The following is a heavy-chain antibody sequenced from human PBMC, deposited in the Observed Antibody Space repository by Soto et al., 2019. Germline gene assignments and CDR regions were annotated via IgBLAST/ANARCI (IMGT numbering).Heavy chain of an antibody. CDR1: GFTFRDYG. V-gene: IGHV3-30*18. CDR2: ISNDGRKI. CDR3: AKGFYGDGSGSFDR. Sequence: QVKLVESGGGVVQPGRSLRLSCAASGFTFRDYGIHWVRQAPGKGLEWVAVISNDGRKILYAQSAKGRFTISRDNSKNILYLQMSSLRPEDTAVYFCAKGFYGDGSGSFDRWGQGTLVTVSS. J-gene: IGHJ4*02. D-gene: IGHD3-9*01.